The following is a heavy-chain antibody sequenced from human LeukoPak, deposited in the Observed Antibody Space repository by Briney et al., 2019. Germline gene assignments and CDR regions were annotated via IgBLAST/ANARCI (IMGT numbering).Heavy chain of an antibody. V-gene: IGHV3-53*05. J-gene: IGHJ6*02. CDR3: AKDFDGTVINYHFYAMDV. CDR2: IFSGGST. D-gene: IGHD1-1*01. CDR1: RFTARSNY. Sequence: GGPRLSCSASRFTARSNYMGWVRPAPREGVEGGANIFSGGSTYYADSVKGRFTIFRDNSKNTLYLQMNSLRAEDTAVYYCAKDFDGTVINYHFYAMDVWGQGTTVTVSS.